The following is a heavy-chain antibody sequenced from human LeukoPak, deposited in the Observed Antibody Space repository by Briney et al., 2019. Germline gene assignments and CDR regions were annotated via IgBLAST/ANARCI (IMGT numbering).Heavy chain of an antibody. CDR3: ARVQGYCSTTSCYPHY. CDR1: GYTLTNYA. Sequence: EASVKVSCKASGYTLTNYALNWVRQAPGQGLEWMGWINTNTGNPTYAQGFTGRFVFSLDTSVNTAYLQISSLKAEDTAICYCARVQGYCSTTSCYPHYWGQGTLVTVSS. D-gene: IGHD2-2*01. V-gene: IGHV7-4-1*02. J-gene: IGHJ4*02. CDR2: INTNTGNP.